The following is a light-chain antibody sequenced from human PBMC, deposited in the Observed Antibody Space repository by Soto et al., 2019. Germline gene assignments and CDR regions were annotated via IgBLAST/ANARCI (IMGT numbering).Light chain of an antibody. CDR3: QQYHDWPLT. Sequence: EIVMTQSPATLSVFPGERATLSSRTSQSVSSNFAWYQQRPAQAPRLLIYDVSTRATGVATRFSGGGSGTEFTLTISSLQAEDFAVYYCQQYHDWPLTFGGGTKVDIK. CDR1: QSVSSN. V-gene: IGKV3D-15*01. CDR2: DVS. J-gene: IGKJ4*01.